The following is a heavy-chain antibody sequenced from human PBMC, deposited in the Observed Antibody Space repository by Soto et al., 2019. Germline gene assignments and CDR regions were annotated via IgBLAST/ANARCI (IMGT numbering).Heavy chain of an antibody. CDR3: ARGVLNCSGGSCSHDAFDI. CDR1: GGSISSGGYY. J-gene: IGHJ3*02. Sequence: QVQLQESGPGLVKPSQTLSLTCTVSGGSISSGGYYWSWIRQHPGKGLEWIGYIYYSGSTYYNPSLKRRVTISVDTSKNQFSLKLSSVTAADTAVYYCARGVLNCSGGSCSHDAFDIWGQGTMVTVSS. CDR2: IYYSGST. D-gene: IGHD2-15*01. V-gene: IGHV4-31*03.